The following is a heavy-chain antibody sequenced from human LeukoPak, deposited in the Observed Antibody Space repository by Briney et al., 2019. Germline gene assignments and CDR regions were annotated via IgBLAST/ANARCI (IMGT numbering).Heavy chain of an antibody. J-gene: IGHJ4*02. CDR2: ISGSGGST. CDR1: GFTFSSYA. CDR3: AKNYGSGSYGSDY. D-gene: IGHD3-10*01. Sequence: QTGGSLRLSCAASGFTFSSYAMSWVRQAPGKGLEWVSVISGSGGSTYYADSVKGRFTISRDNSKNTLYLQMNSLRAEDTAVYYCAKNYGSGSYGSDYWGQGTLVTVSS. V-gene: IGHV3-23*01.